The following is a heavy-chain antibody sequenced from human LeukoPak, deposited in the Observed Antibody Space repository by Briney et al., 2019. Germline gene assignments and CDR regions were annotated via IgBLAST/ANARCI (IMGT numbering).Heavy chain of an antibody. V-gene: IGHV3-30*18. D-gene: IGHD5-18*01. CDR1: GFTFSSYC. CDR2: ISYDGSNK. J-gene: IGHJ4*02. Sequence: GGSLRLSCAASGFTFSSYCMHWVRQAQGKGLEWVAVISYDGSNKYYADSVKGRFTISRDNSKNTLYLQMNSLRAEDTAVYYCAKGVQLWFLVDYWGQGTLVTVSS. CDR3: AKGVQLWFLVDY.